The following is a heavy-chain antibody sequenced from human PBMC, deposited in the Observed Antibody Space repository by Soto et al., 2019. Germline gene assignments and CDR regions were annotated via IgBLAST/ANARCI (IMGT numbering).Heavy chain of an antibody. D-gene: IGHD3-3*01. CDR2: INAGNGNT. CDR3: ARDLRSGYLLNWFDP. V-gene: IGHV1-3*01. CDR1: GYTFTSYA. Sequence: ASVKVSCKSSGYTFTSYAMHWVRQAPGQRLEWMGWINAGNGNTKYSQKFQGRVTITRDTSASTAYMELSSLRSEDTAVYYCARDLRSGYLLNWFDPWGQGTLVTVSS. J-gene: IGHJ5*02.